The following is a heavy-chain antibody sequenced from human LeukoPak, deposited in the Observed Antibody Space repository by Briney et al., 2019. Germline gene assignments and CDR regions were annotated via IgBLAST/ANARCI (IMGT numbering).Heavy chain of an antibody. D-gene: IGHD3-16*02. V-gene: IGHV1-2*04. CDR2: INPNSGGT. CDR1: GYTFTGHY. CDR3: ARERVITFGGVIVFIYYGMDV. Sequence: ASVKVSCKASGYTFTGHYMHWVRQAPGQGLEWMGWINPNSGGTNYAQKFQGWVTMTRDTSISTAYMELSRLRSDDTAVYYCARERVITFGGVIVFIYYGMDVWGQGTTVTVSS. J-gene: IGHJ6*02.